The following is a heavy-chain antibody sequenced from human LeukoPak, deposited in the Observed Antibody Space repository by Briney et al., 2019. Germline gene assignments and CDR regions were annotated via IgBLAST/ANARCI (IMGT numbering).Heavy chain of an antibody. CDR1: GGSISGYY. CDR3: AGLPRGTRPPDYFQH. J-gene: IGHJ1*01. V-gene: IGHV4-59*08. Sequence: SETLSLTCTVSGGSISGYYWSWIRQPPGKGLEGVGHIYYSGSTNYNPSLESRVTVSLDTSKNQFSLKLSSVTAADTAVYYCAGLPRGTRPPDYFQHWGQGTLVTVSS. D-gene: IGHD1-1*01. CDR2: IYYSGST.